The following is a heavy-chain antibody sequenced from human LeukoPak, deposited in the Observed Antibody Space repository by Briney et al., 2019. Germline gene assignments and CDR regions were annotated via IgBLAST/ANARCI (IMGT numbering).Heavy chain of an antibody. D-gene: IGHD3-22*01. J-gene: IGHJ4*02. Sequence: GGSLRLSCAASGFTFSSYAMSWVRQAPGKGLEWVLAISGSGGSTYYADSVKGRFTISRDNSKNTLYLQMNSLRAEDTAVYYCAREHSSGYYFDYWGQGTLVTVSS. CDR2: ISGSGGST. V-gene: IGHV3-23*01. CDR3: AREHSSGYYFDY. CDR1: GFTFSSYA.